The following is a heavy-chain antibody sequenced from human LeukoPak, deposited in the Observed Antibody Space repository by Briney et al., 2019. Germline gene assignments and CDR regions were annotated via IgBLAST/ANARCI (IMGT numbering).Heavy chain of an antibody. J-gene: IGHJ4*02. CDR2: ISSSGSTI. D-gene: IGHD3-3*01. CDR3: ARGPQAGEWLRF. Sequence: GGSLRLSCAASGFTFSSFEMNWVRQAPGKGLEWVSYISSSGSTIYYADSVKGRFTISRDNAKNSLYLQMNSLRAEDTAVYYCARGPQAGEWLRFWGQGTLVTVSS. V-gene: IGHV3-48*03. CDR1: GFTFSSFE.